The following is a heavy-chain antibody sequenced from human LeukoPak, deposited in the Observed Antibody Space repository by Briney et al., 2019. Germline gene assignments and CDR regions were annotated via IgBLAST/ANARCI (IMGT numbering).Heavy chain of an antibody. J-gene: IGHJ3*02. CDR3: AKDRVPDNGWNFDM. CDR1: GFTFTTYT. Sequence: GFLRLSCAASGFTFTTYTICLVRQAPGKGLEWVFSIYGDASKTFYADSVRGRFTISRDSSKSMVYLRMNGLRVGDTALYYCAKDRVPDNGWNFDMWGQGTMVIVSA. D-gene: IGHD1-1*01. CDR2: IYGDASKT. V-gene: IGHV3-23*01.